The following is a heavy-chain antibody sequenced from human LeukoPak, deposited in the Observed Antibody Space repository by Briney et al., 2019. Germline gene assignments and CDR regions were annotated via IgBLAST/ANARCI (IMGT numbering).Heavy chain of an antibody. CDR2: MNPNSGNT. CDR3: ARGSWQWLYYFDY. D-gene: IGHD6-19*01. J-gene: IGHJ4*02. Sequence: ASVKVSCKASGYTFTSYDINWVRQATGQGLEWMGWMNPNSGNTGYAQKFQGRVTMTRNTSISTAYMELSSLRSEDTAVYCCARGSWQWLYYFDYWGQGTLVTVSS. CDR1: GYTFTSYD. V-gene: IGHV1-8*01.